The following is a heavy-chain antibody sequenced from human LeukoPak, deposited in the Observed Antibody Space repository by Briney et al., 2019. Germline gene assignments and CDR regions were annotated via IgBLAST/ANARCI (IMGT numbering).Heavy chain of an antibody. V-gene: IGHV4-59*01. CDR1: GGSISSYY. CDR3: AREGSGSYSLWYDY. D-gene: IGHD1-26*01. Sequence: PSETLSLTCTVSGGSISSYYWSWIRQPPGKGLEWIGYIYYSGSTNYNPSLKSRVTISVDTSKNQFSLKLSSVTAADTAVYYCAREGSGSYSLWYDYWGQGTLVTVSS. J-gene: IGHJ4*02. CDR2: IYYSGST.